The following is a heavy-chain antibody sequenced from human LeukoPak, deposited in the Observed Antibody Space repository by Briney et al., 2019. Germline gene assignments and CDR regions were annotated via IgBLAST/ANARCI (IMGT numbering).Heavy chain of an antibody. CDR1: GFTFSDHA. J-gene: IGHJ4*02. V-gene: IGHV3-30-3*02. CDR3: AKSCDTSGYSAFDH. CDR2: ISYHGRDI. Sequence: GGSLGLSCAASGFTFSDHAMHWVRQAPGKGLEWVAVISYHGRDIYYADSVKGRFTISRDNSNKMLYVQMNSLRPEDTAVYYCAKSCDTSGYSAFDHWGQGTLVTVSS. D-gene: IGHD3-22*01.